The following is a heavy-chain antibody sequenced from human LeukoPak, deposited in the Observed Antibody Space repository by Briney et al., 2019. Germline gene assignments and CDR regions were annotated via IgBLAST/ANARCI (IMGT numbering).Heavy chain of an antibody. Sequence: SETLSLTXAVYGGSFSGYYWSWIRQPPGKGLEWIGEINHSGSTNYNPSLKSRVTISVDTSKNQFSLKLSSVTAADTAVYYCARDRGYCSSTSCYAGLFAFDIWGQGTMVTVSS. CDR2: INHSGST. CDR1: GGSFSGYY. V-gene: IGHV4-34*01. CDR3: ARDRGYCSSTSCYAGLFAFDI. D-gene: IGHD2-2*01. J-gene: IGHJ3*02.